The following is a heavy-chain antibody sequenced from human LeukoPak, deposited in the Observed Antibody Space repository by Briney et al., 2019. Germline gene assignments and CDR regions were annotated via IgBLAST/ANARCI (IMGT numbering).Heavy chain of an antibody. CDR3: ARLQNNTVEEANTFDY. D-gene: IGHD1-14*01. J-gene: IGHJ4*02. Sequence: SETLSLTCAVYGGSFSGYYWNWIRQPPGKGLEWIGEMNHSGNTNYNPSLKSRVTISVDTSKNQFSLKLRSVTAADTAVYYCARLQNNTVEEANTFDYWGQGTLVTVSS. CDR1: GGSFSGYY. V-gene: IGHV4-34*01. CDR2: MNHSGNT.